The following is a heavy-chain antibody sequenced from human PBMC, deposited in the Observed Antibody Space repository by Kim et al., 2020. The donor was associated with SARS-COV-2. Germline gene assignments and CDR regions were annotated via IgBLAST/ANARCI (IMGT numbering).Heavy chain of an antibody. V-gene: IGHV3-23*01. J-gene: IGHJ5*02. CDR1: GFTFSSFP. D-gene: IGHD4-4*01. CDR2: ITEGGGGT. CDR3: AKKRDATVTPGDCFDP. Sequence: GGSLRLSCAASGFTFSSFPMTWVRQAPGKGLEWVSTITEGGGGTFYADSVKGRFTISRDDSKNTLYLQMNSLRAEDTAIYYCAKKRDATVTPGDCFDPWGQGNLVTVSS.